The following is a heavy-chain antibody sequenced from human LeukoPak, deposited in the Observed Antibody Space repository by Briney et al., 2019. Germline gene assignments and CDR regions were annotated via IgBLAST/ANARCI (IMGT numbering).Heavy chain of an antibody. CDR1: GGSISSVGYY. CDR2: IYYSGST. Sequence: SETLSLTCTVSGGSISSVGYYWGWIRQPPGKGLEWIGTIYYSGSTYYNASLKSRVTISVDTSKNQFSLKLSSVTAADTAVYYCARRDIGYYDILTGYYRNWFDPWGQGALVTVSS. V-gene: IGHV4-39*07. D-gene: IGHD3-9*01. CDR3: ARRDIGYYDILTGYYRNWFDP. J-gene: IGHJ5*02.